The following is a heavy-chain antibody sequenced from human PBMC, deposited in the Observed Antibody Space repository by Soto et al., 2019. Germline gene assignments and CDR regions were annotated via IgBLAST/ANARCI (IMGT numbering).Heavy chain of an antibody. Sequence: SETLSLTCTVSGCSISSYYWSWIRQPPGKGLEWIGYIYYSGSTNYNPSLKSRVTISVDTSKNQFSLKLSSVTAADTAVYYCAKIGYADYVLVDYWGQGTLVIVAS. J-gene: IGHJ4*02. CDR1: GCSISSYY. D-gene: IGHD4-17*01. CDR2: IYYSGST. V-gene: IGHV4-59*08. CDR3: AKIGYADYVLVDY.